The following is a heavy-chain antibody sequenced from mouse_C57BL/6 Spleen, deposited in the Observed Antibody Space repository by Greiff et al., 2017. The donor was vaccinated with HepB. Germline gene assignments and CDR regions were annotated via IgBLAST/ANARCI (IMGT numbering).Heavy chain of an antibody. J-gene: IGHJ1*03. V-gene: IGHV1-15*01. Sequence: VKLVESGAELVRPGASVTLSCKASGYTFTDYEMHWVKQTPVHGLEWIGAIDPETGGTAYNQKFKGKAILTADKSSSTAYMELRSLTSEDSAVYYCTRLGITRYFDVWGTGTTVTVSS. CDR2: IDPETGGT. D-gene: IGHD2-4*01. CDR1: GYTFTDYE. CDR3: TRLGITRYFDV.